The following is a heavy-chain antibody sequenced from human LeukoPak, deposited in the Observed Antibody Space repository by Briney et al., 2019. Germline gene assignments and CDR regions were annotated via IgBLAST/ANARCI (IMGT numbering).Heavy chain of an antibody. Sequence: GGSLRLSCAASGFTFSSYAMHWVRQAPGKGLEWVAVISYDGSNKYYADSVKGRFTISRDNSKNTLYLQMNSLRAEDTAVYYCAREPFTYCSSTSCYTGSAMDYWGQGTLVTVSS. CDR1: GFTFSSYA. J-gene: IGHJ4*02. V-gene: IGHV3-30-3*01. CDR2: ISYDGSNK. CDR3: AREPFTYCSSTSCYTGSAMDY. D-gene: IGHD2-2*02.